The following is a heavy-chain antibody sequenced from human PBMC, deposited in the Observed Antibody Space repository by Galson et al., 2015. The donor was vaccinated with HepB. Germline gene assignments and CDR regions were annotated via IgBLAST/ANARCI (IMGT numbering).Heavy chain of an antibody. CDR3: VIEVPSGFDP. CDR1: GFSLSDYW. CDR2: IRSNGDGGTA. V-gene: IGHV3-15*01. Sequence: SLRLSCAASGFSLSDYWMSWVRQAPEKGLEWIGRIRSNGDGGTADHAANVKGRFTIAKDDSKNTLFLQINSLKIEDTAVYYCVIEVPSGFDPWGQGTLVTVSP. J-gene: IGHJ5*02.